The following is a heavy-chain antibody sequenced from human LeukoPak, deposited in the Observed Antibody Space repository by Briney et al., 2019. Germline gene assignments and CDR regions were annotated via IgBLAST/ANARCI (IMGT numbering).Heavy chain of an antibody. D-gene: IGHD1-7*01. J-gene: IGHJ6*02. Sequence: PGGSLRLSCAASGFTFDDYAMHWVRQAPGKGLVWVSRINSDGSSTSYADSVKGRFTISRDNAKNTLYLQMNSLRAEDTAVHYCARGNSHAMDVWGQGTTVTVSS. CDR3: ARGNSHAMDV. V-gene: IGHV3-74*01. CDR1: GFTFDDYA. CDR2: INSDGSST.